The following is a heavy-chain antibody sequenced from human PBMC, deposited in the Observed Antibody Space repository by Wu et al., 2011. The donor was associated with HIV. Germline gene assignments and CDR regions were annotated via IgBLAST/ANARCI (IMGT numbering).Heavy chain of an antibody. Sequence: QVQLVQSGAEVKKPGASVKVSCKTSGYTFSSFGISWVRQAPGQGLEWMGWISAYNGNKKYEQKLQGRVTMTTDTSTSTAYMELRSLRFDDTAVYYCARDRHPMVGPWYYYYYMDVWGKGTTVTVSS. D-gene: IGHD3-10*01. CDR3: ARDRHPMVGPWYYYYYMDV. J-gene: IGHJ6*03. CDR2: ISAYNGNK. CDR1: GYTFSSFG. V-gene: IGHV1-18*01.